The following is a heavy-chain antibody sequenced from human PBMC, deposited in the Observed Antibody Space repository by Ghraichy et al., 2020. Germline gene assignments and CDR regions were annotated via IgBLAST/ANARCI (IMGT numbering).Heavy chain of an antibody. CDR2: IYTSGST. CDR3: ARLRIAAAGTGFDY. Sequence: SETLSLTCTVSGGSISSGSYYWSWIRQPAGKGLEWIGRIYTSGSTNYNPSLKSRVTISVDTSKNQFSLKLSSVTAADTAVYYCARLRIAAAGTGFDYWGQGTLVTVSS. D-gene: IGHD6-13*01. V-gene: IGHV4-61*02. J-gene: IGHJ4*02. CDR1: GGSISSGSYY.